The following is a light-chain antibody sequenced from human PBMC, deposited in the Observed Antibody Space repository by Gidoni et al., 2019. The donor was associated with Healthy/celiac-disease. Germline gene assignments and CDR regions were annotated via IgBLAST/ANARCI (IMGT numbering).Light chain of an antibody. CDR2: DDS. V-gene: IGLV3-21*02. J-gene: IGLJ2*01. Sequence: SYVLTQPPPVSVAPGQTARITCGGKNIGSKSVHWYQQKPGQAPVLAVYDDSDRPSGIPERFSGSNSGNTATLTISRVEAGDEADYYCQVWDSSSDRLVFGGGTKLTVL. CDR3: QVWDSSSDRLV. CDR1: NIGSKS.